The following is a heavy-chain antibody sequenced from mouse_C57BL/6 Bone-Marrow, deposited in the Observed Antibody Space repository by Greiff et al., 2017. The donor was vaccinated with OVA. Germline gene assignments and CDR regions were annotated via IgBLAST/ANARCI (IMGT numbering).Heavy chain of an antibody. J-gene: IGHJ4*01. Sequence: EVKLVESGEGLVKPGGSLKLSCVASGFNFSSYAMSWVRQTPEKRLEWVAYISSGGDYIYYADTVQGRFTISRDNARNTLYLQMSSLKSEDTAMYYCTRDGYYARDYWGQGTSVTVSS. V-gene: IGHV5-9-1*02. CDR3: TRDGYYARDY. CDR2: ISSGGDYI. D-gene: IGHD2-3*01. CDR1: GFNFSSYA.